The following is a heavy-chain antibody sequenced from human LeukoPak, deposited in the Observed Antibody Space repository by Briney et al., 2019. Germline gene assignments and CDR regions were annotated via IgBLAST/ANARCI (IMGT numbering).Heavy chain of an antibody. D-gene: IGHD6-6*01. CDR1: SVSISSHD. Sequence: SETLSLTCSVSSVSISSHDWSWVRQSPGKGLEWIGYSHSSGDTSYSPSLKSRVTISLDTSENQFSLRLSSVTAADTAVYFCAKGEYSRTSYYHYYMDVWGKGTTVTVSS. CDR2: SHSSGDT. V-gene: IGHV4-59*11. J-gene: IGHJ6*03. CDR3: AKGEYSRTSYYHYYMDV.